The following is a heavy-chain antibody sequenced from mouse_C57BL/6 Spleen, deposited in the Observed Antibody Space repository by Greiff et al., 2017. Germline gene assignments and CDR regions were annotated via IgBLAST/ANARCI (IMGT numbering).Heavy chain of an antibody. CDR3: ARWGDYDALGYFGG. Sequence: QVQLQQSGAELVKPGASVKISCKASGYAFSSYWMNWVKQRPGMGLEWIGQIYPGDGDTNYNGKFKGRATLTADKSSSTAYMQLSSLTSEDAAVYFCARWGDYDALGYFGGWGTGTTVTVSS. V-gene: IGHV1-80*01. CDR1: GYAFSSYW. D-gene: IGHD2-4*01. CDR2: IYPGDGDT. J-gene: IGHJ1*03.